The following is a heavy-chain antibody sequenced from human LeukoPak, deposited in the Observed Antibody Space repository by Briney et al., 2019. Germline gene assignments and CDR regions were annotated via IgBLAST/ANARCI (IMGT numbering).Heavy chain of an antibody. CDR1: GFTFDDNG. J-gene: IGHJ4*02. Sequence: GGSLRLSCAASGFTFDDNGMSWVRQAPGKGLEWVSGISWNGGSTGYADSVKGRFTISRDNAKNSLYLQMNSLRVEDTALYFCARVSSSSWSGSYDSWGQGTLVTVSS. V-gene: IGHV3-20*04. CDR2: ISWNGGST. CDR3: ARVSSSSWSGSYDS. D-gene: IGHD6-13*01.